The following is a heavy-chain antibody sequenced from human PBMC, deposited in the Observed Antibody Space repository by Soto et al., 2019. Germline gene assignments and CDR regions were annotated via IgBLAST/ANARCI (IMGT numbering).Heavy chain of an antibody. V-gene: IGHV4-31*03. J-gene: IGHJ4*02. CDR1: GGSISSGGYY. CDR2: SYYSGST. Sequence: QVQLQESGPGLVKPSQTLSLTCTVSGGSISSGGYYWSWIRQHPGKGLEWIGYSYYSGSTYYNPSLTSRVTISLDTSKNQFSLKLSSVTAADTAVYYCARSSTSANYFDYWGQGTLVTVSS. D-gene: IGHD2-2*01. CDR3: ARSSTSANYFDY.